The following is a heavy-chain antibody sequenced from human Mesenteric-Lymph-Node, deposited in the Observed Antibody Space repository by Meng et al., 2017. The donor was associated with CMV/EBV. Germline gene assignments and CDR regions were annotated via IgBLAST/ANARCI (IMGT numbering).Heavy chain of an antibody. CDR2: IRSKANNYAT. CDR1: GFTFSGSA. D-gene: IGHD1-14*01. V-gene: IGHV3-73*01. Sequence: GGSLRLSCAASGFTFSGSAMHWVRQASGKGLEWVGHIRSKANNYATAYAASVEGRFTISRDDSENVAYLQMNSLKTEDTAVYYCARQTDSCHDYWGQGTLVTVSS. CDR3: ARQTDSCHDY. J-gene: IGHJ4*02.